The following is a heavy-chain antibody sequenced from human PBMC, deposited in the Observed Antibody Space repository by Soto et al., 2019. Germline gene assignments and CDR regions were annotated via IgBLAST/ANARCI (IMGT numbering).Heavy chain of an antibody. Sequence: PGESLKISCKGSGYSFTSYWISWVRQMPGKGLEWMGRIDPSDSYTNYSPSFQGHVTISADKSISTAYLQWSSLKASDTAMYYCARAPDIVVVPAAMVLNYYGMDVWGQGTTVTVSS. V-gene: IGHV5-10-1*01. CDR1: GYSFTSYW. J-gene: IGHJ6*02. CDR3: ARAPDIVVVPAAMVLNYYGMDV. CDR2: IDPSDSYT. D-gene: IGHD2-2*01.